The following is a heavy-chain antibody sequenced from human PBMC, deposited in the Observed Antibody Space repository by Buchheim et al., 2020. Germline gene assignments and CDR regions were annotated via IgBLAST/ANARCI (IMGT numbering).Heavy chain of an antibody. CDR1: GFTFSDYA. V-gene: IGHV3-30*18. J-gene: IGHJ6*02. CDR2: ISRDGSNS. CDR3: AKERYSSWGFYYGMDV. D-gene: IGHD6-13*01. Sequence: QVQLVESGGGAVQPGRSLRLSCAASGFTFSDYAMHWVRQAAGKGLEWVAVISRDGSNSYYRDSVKGRFTNSRDNSNNFLYLQVSSLRPEDTALYYCAKERYSSWGFYYGMDVWGQGAT.